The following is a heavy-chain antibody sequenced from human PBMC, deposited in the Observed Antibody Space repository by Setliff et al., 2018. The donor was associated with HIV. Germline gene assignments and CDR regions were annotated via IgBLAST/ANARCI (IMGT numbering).Heavy chain of an antibody. D-gene: IGHD3-22*01. Sequence: GGSLRLSCAASGFTFSNAGMSWVRQAPGKGLEWVGRIKSKTDGGTTDYAAPVKGRFAISRDNAKNTLYLQMNSLRAEDTAVYYCARGYYYYDSSGYYPTRDFDYWGQGTLVTVSS. J-gene: IGHJ4*02. CDR3: ARGYYYYDSSGYYPTRDFDY. CDR1: GFTFSNAG. V-gene: IGHV3-15*05. CDR2: IKSKTDGGTT.